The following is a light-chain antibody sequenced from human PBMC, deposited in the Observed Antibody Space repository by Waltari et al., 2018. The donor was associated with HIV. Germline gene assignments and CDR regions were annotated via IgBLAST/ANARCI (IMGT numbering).Light chain of an antibody. CDR1: QAIKTY. CDR3: QQSFSTPWT. CDR2: DST. J-gene: IGKJ1*01. Sequence: DIKMTQSPSSLSAYMGNRITINCRASQAIKTYLKWYAQKPGEAPKLLIFDSTRLHTVVTSRFSGTGTGTHFSLTISSLQPEDSGTYYCQQSFSTPWTFGQGTKV. V-gene: IGKV1-39*01.